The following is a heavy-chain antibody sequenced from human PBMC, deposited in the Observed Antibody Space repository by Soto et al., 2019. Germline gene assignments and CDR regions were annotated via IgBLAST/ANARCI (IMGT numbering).Heavy chain of an antibody. CDR2: IYSGGST. J-gene: IGHJ4*02. D-gene: IGHD3-22*01. CDR3: ASTVYYYDSSGYTASDY. CDR1: GFTVISNY. V-gene: IGHV3-53*01. Sequence: PGGSLRLSCAASGFTVISNYMSWVRQAPGKGLEWVSVIYSGGSTYYADSVKGRFTISRDNSKNTLYLQMSSLRAEDTAVYYCASTVYYYDSSGYTASDYWGQGTLVTVSS.